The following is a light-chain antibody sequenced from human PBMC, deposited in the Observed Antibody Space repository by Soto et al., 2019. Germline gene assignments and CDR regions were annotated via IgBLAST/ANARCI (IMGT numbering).Light chain of an antibody. J-gene: IGLJ3*02. CDR2: EVT. V-gene: IGLV2-8*01. CDR3: SSYVASNEIWV. CDR1: SSDVGGSKY. Sequence: QSALTQPPSASGSPGQSVTISCTGTSSDVGGSKYVSWYQQHPGKGPKLMIYEVTKRPSGVPDRFSGSKSANTASLTVSGLQAEDEADYYCSSYVASNEIWVFGGGTKLTVL.